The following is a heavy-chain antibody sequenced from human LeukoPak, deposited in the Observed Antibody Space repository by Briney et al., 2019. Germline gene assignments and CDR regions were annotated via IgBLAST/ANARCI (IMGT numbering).Heavy chain of an antibody. CDR3: ARGGDYSNYGDY. V-gene: IGHV4-61*02. J-gene: IGHJ4*02. CDR1: GGSISSGSYY. D-gene: IGHD4-11*01. Sequence: SQTLSLTCTVSGGSISSGSYYWSWIRQPAGKGLEWIGRIYTSGSTNYSPSLKSRVTISVDTSKNQFSLKLTSVTAADTAVYYCARGGDYSNYGDYWGQGTLVTVSS. CDR2: IYTSGST.